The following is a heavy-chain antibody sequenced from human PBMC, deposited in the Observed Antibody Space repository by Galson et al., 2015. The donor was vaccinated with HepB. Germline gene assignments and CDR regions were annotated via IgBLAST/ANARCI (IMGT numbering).Heavy chain of an antibody. D-gene: IGHD5-12*01. CDR1: GFNISAYS. J-gene: IGHJ4*02. CDR3: ARDMGIYDS. V-gene: IGHV3-21*06. CDR2: ITSRSSYI. Sequence: SLRLSCAASGFNISAYSMNWVRQAPGKGLEWVSSITSRSSYIFFAGSVRGRFTISRDNAKNSLYLQMNSLRAEDTAVYYCARDMGIYDSWGQGTLVTVAS.